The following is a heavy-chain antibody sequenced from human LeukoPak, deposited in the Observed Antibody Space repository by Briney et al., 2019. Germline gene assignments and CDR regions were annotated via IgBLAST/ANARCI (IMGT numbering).Heavy chain of an antibody. Sequence: GGSLRLSCTASGFTFSRHAMHWVRQAPGKGPEWVAVIWFDGKIKFYADSMKGRSTISRDNSRNTLYLTLDNLSPEDSAVYSCARDVRLSDEPITYFMDVWGRGTAVTVSS. CDR2: IWFDGKIK. J-gene: IGHJ6*03. CDR1: GFTFSRHA. D-gene: IGHD2-21*01. V-gene: IGHV3-33*01. CDR3: ARDVRLSDEPITYFMDV.